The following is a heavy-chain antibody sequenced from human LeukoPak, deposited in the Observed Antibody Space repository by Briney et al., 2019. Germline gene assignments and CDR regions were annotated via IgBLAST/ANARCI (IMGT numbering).Heavy chain of an antibody. D-gene: IGHD2-2*02. CDR3: ARAIYCSSTSCYSSDY. Sequence: ASVKVSCKASGYTFTGYYMHWVRQAPGQGLEWMGCINPNSGGTNYAQKFQGRVTMTRDTSISTAYMELSRLRSDDTAVYYCARAIYCSSTSCYSSDYWGQGTLVTVSS. V-gene: IGHV1-2*02. J-gene: IGHJ4*02. CDR1: GYTFTGYY. CDR2: INPNSGGT.